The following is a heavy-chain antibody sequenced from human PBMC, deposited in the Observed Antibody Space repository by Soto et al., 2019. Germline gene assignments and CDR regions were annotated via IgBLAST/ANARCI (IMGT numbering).Heavy chain of an antibody. J-gene: IGHJ4*02. Sequence: EVQLVESGGGLVKPGQSLRLSCTASGFIFGDYAVSWFRQAPGKGLEWGGLIRSKASGGTTEYAASVKGRFITSRDDSKSIAYLQMNSLITEDTAVYYCARSKMFDYWGQGTLVTVSS. CDR1: GFIFGDYA. CDR2: IRSKASGGTT. CDR3: ARSKMFDY. V-gene: IGHV3-49*05.